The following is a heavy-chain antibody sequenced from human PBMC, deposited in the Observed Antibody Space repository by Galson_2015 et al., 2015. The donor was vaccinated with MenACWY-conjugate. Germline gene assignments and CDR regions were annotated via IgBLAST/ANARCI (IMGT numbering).Heavy chain of an antibody. Sequence: SLRLSCAASGFTFSSYWMHWVRQAPGKGLIWVSRINTDGRSTIYADSVKGRFTISRDNAENTLYLQMNSLGAEDTAVYYCVRGRTSYFDYWGQGTLVSVSS. CDR2: INTDGRST. CDR1: GFTFSSYW. CDR3: VRGRTSYFDY. J-gene: IGHJ4*02. V-gene: IGHV3-74*01.